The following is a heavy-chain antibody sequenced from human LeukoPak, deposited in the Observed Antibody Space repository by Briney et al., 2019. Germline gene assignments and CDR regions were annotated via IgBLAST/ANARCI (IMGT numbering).Heavy chain of an antibody. CDR2: ISSDSSHI. CDR1: GFTFSSYS. Sequence: GGSLRLSCAASGFTFSSYSMNWVRQAPGKGLEWVSSISSDSSHIHYAASVKGRFTISRDNAKNSLYLQMNSLRAEDTAVYYCARLPYYYDSSGYYYGHYWGQGTLVTVSS. CDR3: ARLPYYYDSSGYYYGHY. V-gene: IGHV3-21*01. J-gene: IGHJ4*02. D-gene: IGHD3-22*01.